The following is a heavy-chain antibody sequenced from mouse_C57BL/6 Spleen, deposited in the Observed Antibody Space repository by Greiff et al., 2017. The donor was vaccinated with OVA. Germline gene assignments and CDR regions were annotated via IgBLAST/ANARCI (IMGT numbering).Heavy chain of an antibody. D-gene: IGHD1-1*01. CDR2: INYDGSST. CDR1: GFTFSDYY. CDR3: ARDGYYGSSPWYFDY. Sequence: EVQLVESEGGLVQPGRSLKLSCTASGFTFSDYYMAWVRQVPEKGLEWVANINYDGSSTYYLDSLKSRFIISRDNAKNILYLQMSSLKSEDTATYYCARDGYYGSSPWYFDYWGQGTTLTVSS. V-gene: IGHV5-16*01. J-gene: IGHJ2*01.